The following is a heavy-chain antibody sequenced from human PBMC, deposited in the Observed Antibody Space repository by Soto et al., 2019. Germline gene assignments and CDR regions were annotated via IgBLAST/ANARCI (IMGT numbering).Heavy chain of an antibody. CDR2: ISGSGAMT. D-gene: IGHD5-18*01. J-gene: IGHJ5*02. CDR1: GFMFDSYA. CDR3: AKNFGYSYSYDMGDT. V-gene: IGHV3-23*01. Sequence: GSPRLSCAASGFMFDSYAMTWVRLTPGKGLEWVSTISGSGAMTYHADSVKGRFTVSRDNSRNTLYLQMNGLSAEDTAIYYCAKNFGYSYSYDMGDTWGQGTLVTVSS.